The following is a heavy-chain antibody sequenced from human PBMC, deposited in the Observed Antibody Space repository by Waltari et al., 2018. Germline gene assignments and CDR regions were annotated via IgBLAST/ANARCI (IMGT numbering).Heavy chain of an antibody. D-gene: IGHD3-10*02. CDR1: GFAFSTDW. CDR2: ISGDGTSI. Sequence: EVQLVESGGGFFQPGGSLRLPCEASGFAFSTDWIHWVRQAPGRGLEGFSRISGDGTSISNADSVGGRFSISRDNYKNTVYLQIHSLRAEDTAVFYCARLMLSHPENGMDVWGQGTSVTVS. CDR3: ARLMLSHPENGMDV. V-gene: IGHV3-74*01. J-gene: IGHJ6*02.